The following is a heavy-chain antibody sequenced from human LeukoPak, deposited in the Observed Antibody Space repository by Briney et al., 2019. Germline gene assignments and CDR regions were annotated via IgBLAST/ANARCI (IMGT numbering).Heavy chain of an antibody. V-gene: IGHV7-4-1*02. Sequence: GASVKVSCKASGYTFTSYAMNWVRQAPGQGLEWMGWINTNTGNPTYAQGFTGRFVFSLDTSVSTAYLQISSLKAEDTAVYYCARGVRRAYYDSSGYGTFDYWGQGTLVTVSS. CDR1: GYTFTSYA. D-gene: IGHD3-22*01. CDR2: INTNTGNP. CDR3: ARGVRRAYYDSSGYGTFDY. J-gene: IGHJ4*02.